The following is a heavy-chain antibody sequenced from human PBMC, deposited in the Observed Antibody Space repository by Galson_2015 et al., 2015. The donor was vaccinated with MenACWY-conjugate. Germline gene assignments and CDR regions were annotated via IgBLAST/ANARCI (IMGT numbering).Heavy chain of an antibody. Sequence: SLRLSCAVSGFTFTHHGMHWARQAPGMGLEWVAVILSDGSNAYYADSVRGRFTVSRDDSKNMLYLQMNSLRVEDTARYFCVKDDTTGYFYMDVWGKGITVTVSS. CDR1: GFTFTHHG. V-gene: IGHV3-30*02. CDR3: VKDDTTGYFYMDV. D-gene: IGHD2/OR15-2a*01. J-gene: IGHJ6*03. CDR2: ILSDGSNA.